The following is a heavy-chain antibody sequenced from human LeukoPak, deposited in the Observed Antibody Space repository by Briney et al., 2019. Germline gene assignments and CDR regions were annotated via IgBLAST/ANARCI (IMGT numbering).Heavy chain of an antibody. Sequence: SVKVSCKASGGTFSSYAISWVRQAPGQGLEWMGGIIPIFGTANYAQKFQGRVTITADESTSTAYMELSSLRSEDTAVYYCARNDITIFGEWFGRFDYYYGMDVWGQGTTVTVSS. V-gene: IGHV1-69*13. CDR2: IIPIFGTA. CDR1: GGTFSSYA. D-gene: IGHD3-3*01. J-gene: IGHJ6*02. CDR3: ARNDITIFGEWFGRFDYYYGMDV.